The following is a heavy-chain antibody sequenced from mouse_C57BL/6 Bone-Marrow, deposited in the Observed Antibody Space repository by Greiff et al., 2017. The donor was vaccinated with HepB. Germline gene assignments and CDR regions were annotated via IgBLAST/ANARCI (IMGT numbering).Heavy chain of an antibody. Sequence: QVQLQQSGAELAKPGASVKLSCKASGYTFTSYWMHWVKQRPGQGLEWIGYINPSSGYTKYNQKFKDKTTLTADKSTSTAYMQLSNLTNEDSAVYYCAIHHYYGNSDVYYYAMDYWGQGTSVTVSS. CDR2: INPSSGYT. V-gene: IGHV1-7*01. CDR1: GYTFTSYW. D-gene: IGHD1-1*01. CDR3: AIHHYYGNSDVYYYAMDY. J-gene: IGHJ4*01.